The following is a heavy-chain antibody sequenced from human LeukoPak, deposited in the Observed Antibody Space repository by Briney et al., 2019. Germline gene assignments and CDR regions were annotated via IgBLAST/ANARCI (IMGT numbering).Heavy chain of an antibody. V-gene: IGHV3-74*01. CDR3: ARDFFVDFWSGYYDFDY. Sequence: GGSLRLSCAASGFTFSSYWMHWVRQAPGKGLVWVSRINSDGSSTSYADSVKGRFTISRDNAKNTLYLQMNSLRAEDTAVYYCARDFFVDFWSGYYDFDYWGQGTLVTVSS. CDR1: GFTFSSYW. J-gene: IGHJ4*02. CDR2: INSDGSST. D-gene: IGHD3-3*01.